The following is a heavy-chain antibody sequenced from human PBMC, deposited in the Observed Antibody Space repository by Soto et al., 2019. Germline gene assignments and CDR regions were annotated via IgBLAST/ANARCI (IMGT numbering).Heavy chain of an antibody. CDR3: ARGGVTTVVIPRYYYFGLDV. Sequence: LSLTCTVSGGSISSYYWTWVRQPPGKGLEWIGYVESSGSTSYNPSLMSRVTISVDTSKNQFSLKLSSVTAADTAVYYCARGGVTTVVIPRYYYFGLDVWGQGTTVTVSS. CDR1: GGSISSYY. J-gene: IGHJ6*02. D-gene: IGHD4-17*01. CDR2: VESSGST. V-gene: IGHV4-59*01.